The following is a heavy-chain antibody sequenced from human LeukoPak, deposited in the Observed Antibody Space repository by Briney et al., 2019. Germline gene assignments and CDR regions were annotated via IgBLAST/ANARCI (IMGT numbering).Heavy chain of an antibody. J-gene: IGHJ4*02. CDR2: IKHDGST. CDR1: GGSFSGDF. V-gene: IGHV4-34*01. Sequence: SETLSLTCAVYGGSFSGDFWSWIRQSPGKGLEWIGEIKHDGSTTYNPSLESRVTMSVDASTNQISLEMTSVTAADTAMYYCVRDRGAGCNTISCYEFWGQGTLVTVSS. CDR3: VRDRGAGCNTISCYEF. D-gene: IGHD3-10*01.